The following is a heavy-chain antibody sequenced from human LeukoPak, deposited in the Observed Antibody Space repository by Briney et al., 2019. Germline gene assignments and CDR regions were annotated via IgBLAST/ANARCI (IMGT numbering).Heavy chain of an antibody. CDR3: AKPYGSGDPGFDP. V-gene: IGHV3-30*04. CDR1: GFTFSDFA. D-gene: IGHD3-10*01. J-gene: IGHJ5*02. Sequence: GGSLRLSCAASGFTFSDFAMHWVRQTPGKGLEWVAVISSDSNHKYYTYSVKGRFTISRDNSKNTLYLQMNSLRAEDTAVYYCAKPYGSGDPGFDPWGQGTLVTVSS. CDR2: ISSDSNHK.